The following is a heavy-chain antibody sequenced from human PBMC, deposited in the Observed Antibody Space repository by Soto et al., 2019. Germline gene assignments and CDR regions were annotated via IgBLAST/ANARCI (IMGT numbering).Heavy chain of an antibody. CDR1: GGTFSSYA. CDR3: ARDRSTMIKCGGFIVNQSCMDV. CDR2: IIPIFGTA. D-gene: IGHD3-16*02. J-gene: IGHJ6*02. Sequence: SVKVSCKASGGTFSSYAISWVRQAPGQGLEWMGGIIPIFGTANYAQKFQGRVTITADESTSTAYMELSSLRSEDTAVYYCARDRSTMIKCGGFIVNQSCMDVWG. V-gene: IGHV1-69*13.